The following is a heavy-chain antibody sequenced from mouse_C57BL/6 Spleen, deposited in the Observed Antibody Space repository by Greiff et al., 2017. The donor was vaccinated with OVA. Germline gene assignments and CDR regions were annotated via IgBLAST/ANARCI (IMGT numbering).Heavy chain of an antibody. J-gene: IGHJ2*01. V-gene: IGHV1-22*01. Sequence: EVQLQQSGPELVKPGASVKMSCKASGYTFTDYNMHWVKQSHGKSLEWIGYINPNNGGTSYNQKFKGKATLTVNKSSSTAYMELRSLTSEDSAVYYCARAGEKLLRSFDYWGQGTTLTVSS. D-gene: IGHD1-1*01. CDR1: GYTFTDYN. CDR2: INPNNGGT. CDR3: ARAGEKLLRSFDY.